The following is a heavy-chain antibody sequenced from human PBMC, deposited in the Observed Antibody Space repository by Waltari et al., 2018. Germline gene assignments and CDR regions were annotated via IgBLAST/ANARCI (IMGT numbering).Heavy chain of an antibody. CDR2: ITSNSGNI. CDR3: ARGNYYDSENGVNWFDP. J-gene: IGHJ5*02. Sequence: EAQLVESGGGLVKPGGSLRLSCAASGFTFGSYSMSWVRQAPGKGLEWVSSITSNSGNIYYGVSVEGRFTISRDNSKNSLYLQRSSLRAEDTAVYFCARGNYYDSENGVNWFDPWGQGTLVTVSS. V-gene: IGHV3-21*02. D-gene: IGHD3-22*01. CDR1: GFTFGSYS.